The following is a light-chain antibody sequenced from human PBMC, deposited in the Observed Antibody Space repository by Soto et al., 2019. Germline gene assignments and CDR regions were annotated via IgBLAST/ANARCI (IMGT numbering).Light chain of an antibody. J-gene: IGLJ2*01. Sequence: QSALTQPASVSGSPGQSITISCTGTSSAVGGYNYVSWYQQHPGKAPQLMIYDVSSRPSGVSHRFSCSKSGTTSSLTISGLQAEDEAYYFCSSYTAITTTRVFGGGTKLTVL. CDR1: SSAVGGYNY. CDR3: SSYTAITTTRV. V-gene: IGLV2-14*03. CDR2: DVS.